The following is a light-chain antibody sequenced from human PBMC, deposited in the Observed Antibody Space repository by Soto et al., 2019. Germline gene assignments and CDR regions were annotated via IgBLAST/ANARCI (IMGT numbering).Light chain of an antibody. J-gene: IGLJ3*02. CDR1: ISDVGGYNY. Sequence: QSALTQPASVSGSPGQSVTISCTGTISDVGGYNYVSWYQQHPGKAPKLMIYEVNNRPSGVSNRFSASKSGNTASLTISGLQAEDEADYYCSSYTTSNTLVFGGGTQLTVL. V-gene: IGLV2-14*01. CDR2: EVN. CDR3: SSYTTSNTLV.